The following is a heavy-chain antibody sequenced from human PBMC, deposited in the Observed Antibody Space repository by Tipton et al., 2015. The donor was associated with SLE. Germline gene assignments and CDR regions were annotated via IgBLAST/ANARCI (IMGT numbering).Heavy chain of an antibody. CDR1: GFTFRSYA. D-gene: IGHD1-1*01. CDR2: ITGGGDKT. J-gene: IGHJ4*02. Sequence: GSLRLSCAASGFTFRSYAMYWVRQAPGGGLEWVSSITGGGDKTYYADSVKGRFTISRDNSKDTLFLQMDSLRVEDTAIYYCAKDRWATGTTALLDYWGQGTLVTFSS. CDR3: AKDRWATGTTALLDY. V-gene: IGHV3-23*01.